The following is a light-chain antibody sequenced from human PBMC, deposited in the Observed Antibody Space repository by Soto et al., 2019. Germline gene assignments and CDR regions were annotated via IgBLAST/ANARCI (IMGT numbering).Light chain of an antibody. CDR1: QSVSSN. CDR3: QQYNNWPLT. V-gene: IGKV3D-15*01. J-gene: IGKJ1*01. CDR2: GAS. Sequence: MTESRTNLSASVGYRVPITCRASQSVSSNLAWYQQKPGQAPRLLIYGASTRATGIPARFSGSGSGTEFTLTISSLQSEDFAVYYCQQYNNWPLTFGQGTKVDI.